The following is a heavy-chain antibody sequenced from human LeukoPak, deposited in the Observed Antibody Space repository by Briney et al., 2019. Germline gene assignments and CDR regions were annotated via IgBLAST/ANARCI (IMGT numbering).Heavy chain of an antibody. CDR3: ARVAEAAAFDS. CDR2: ISRNSRYI. J-gene: IGHJ4*02. CDR1: GFTFSRYS. Sequence: PGGSLRLSCAASGFTFSRYSMNWVRQAPGKGLEWVSSISRNSRYIYYADSMRGRFTISRDNAKNSLYLQMNSLKPEDTAVYYCARVAEAAAFDSWGQGTLVTVSS. V-gene: IGHV3-21*06. D-gene: IGHD6-13*01.